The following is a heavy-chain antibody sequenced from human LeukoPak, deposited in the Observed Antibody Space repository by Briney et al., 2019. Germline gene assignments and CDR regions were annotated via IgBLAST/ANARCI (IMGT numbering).Heavy chain of an antibody. V-gene: IGHV3-7*01. CDR2: IKQDGSGK. CDR1: GFSFSSYW. Sequence: GGSLRLSCAASGFSFSSYWMNWVRQAPGKGLEWVANIKQDGSGKYYVDSVKGRFTISRDNAENSLYLQMNSLRAEDTAVYYCARGMTVAANWFDSWGQGTLVTASS. D-gene: IGHD6-19*01. CDR3: ARGMTVAANWFDS. J-gene: IGHJ5*01.